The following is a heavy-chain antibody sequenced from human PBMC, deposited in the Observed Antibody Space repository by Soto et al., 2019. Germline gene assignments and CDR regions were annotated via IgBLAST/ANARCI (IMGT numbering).Heavy chain of an antibody. CDR2: IYYSGST. Sequence: SETLSLTCTVSGGSISSGGYYWSWIRQHPGKGLEWIGYIYYSGSTYYNPSLKSRVTISVDTSKNQFSLKLSSVTAADTAVYYCARDRRYFSLNDYYYYGMDVWGQGTTVT. CDR1: GGSISSGGYY. J-gene: IGHJ6*02. CDR3: ARDRRYFSLNDYYYYGMDV. V-gene: IGHV4-31*03. D-gene: IGHD3-9*01.